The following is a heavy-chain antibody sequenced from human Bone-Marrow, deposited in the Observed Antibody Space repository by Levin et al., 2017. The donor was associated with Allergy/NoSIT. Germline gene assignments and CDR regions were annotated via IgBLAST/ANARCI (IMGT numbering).Heavy chain of an antibody. CDR2: ISSSSSYI. Sequence: RESKNLVRKAPGKGLEWVSSISSSSSYIYYADSVKGRFTISRDNAKNSLYLQMNSLRAEDTAVYYCASHSITIFGEDAFDIWGQGTMVTVSS. D-gene: IGHD3-3*01. CDR1: RES. J-gene: IGHJ3*02. V-gene: IGHV3-21*01. CDR3: ASHSITIFGEDAFDI.